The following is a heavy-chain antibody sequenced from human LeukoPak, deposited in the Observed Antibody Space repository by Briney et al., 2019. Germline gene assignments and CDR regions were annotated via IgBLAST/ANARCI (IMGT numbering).Heavy chain of an antibody. J-gene: IGHJ5*02. D-gene: IGHD2-15*01. CDR2: IYYSGST. CDR3: ARDHRRGGLGYWFDP. Sequence: SETLSLTCTVSGGSISSYYWSWIRQPPGKGLEWIGYIYYSGSTNYNPSLKSRVTISVDTSKNQFSLKLSSVTAADTAVYYCARDHRRGGLGYWFDPWGQGTLVTVSS. V-gene: IGHV4-59*01. CDR1: GGSISSYY.